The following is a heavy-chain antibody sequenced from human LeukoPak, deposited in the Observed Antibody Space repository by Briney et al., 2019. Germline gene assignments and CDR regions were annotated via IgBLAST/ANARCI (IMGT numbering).Heavy chain of an antibody. CDR3: ARHPLNLYFDY. CDR1: GYSISSGYY. CDR2: IYHSGST. V-gene: IGHV4-38-2*01. J-gene: IGHJ4*02. Sequence: PSETLSLTCAVSGYSISSGYYWGWIRQPPGKGLEWIGSIYHSGSTYYNPSLKRRVTISVDTSKNQFSLKLSSVTAADTAVYYCARHPLNLYFDYWGQGTLVTVSS.